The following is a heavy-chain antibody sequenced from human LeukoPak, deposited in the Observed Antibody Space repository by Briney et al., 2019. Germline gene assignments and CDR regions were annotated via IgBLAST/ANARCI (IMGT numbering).Heavy chain of an antibody. CDR3: ARDRRGIVVVPAAYHLDV. V-gene: IGHV1-69*05. CDR2: IIPIFGTA. D-gene: IGHD2-2*01. J-gene: IGHJ6*03. CDR1: GGTFSSYA. Sequence: SVKVSCKASGGTFSSYAISWVRQAPGQGLEWMGGIIPIFGTANYAQKFQGRVTITTDESTSTAYMELSSLRSEDTAVYYCARDRRGIVVVPAAYHLDVWGKGTTVTVSS.